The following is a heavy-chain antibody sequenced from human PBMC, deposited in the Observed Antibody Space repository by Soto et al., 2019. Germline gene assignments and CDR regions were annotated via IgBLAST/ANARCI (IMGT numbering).Heavy chain of an antibody. J-gene: IGHJ4*02. D-gene: IGHD3-3*01. Sequence: QVQLVESGGGVVQPGRSLRLSCAASGFTFSSYAMHWVRQAPGKGLEWVAVISYDGSNKYYADSVKGRFTISRDNSKNTLYLQMTSLRAEETAVYYCAREIERLLGCWGQGTLVTVSS. CDR2: ISYDGSNK. CDR1: GFTFSSYA. CDR3: AREIERLLGC. V-gene: IGHV3-30-3*01.